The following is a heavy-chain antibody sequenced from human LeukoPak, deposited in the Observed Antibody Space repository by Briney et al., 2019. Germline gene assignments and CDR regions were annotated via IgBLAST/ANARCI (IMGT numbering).Heavy chain of an antibody. Sequence: SETLSLTCTVSGGSISSYYWSWIRQPPGKGLEWIGYIYYSGGTNYNPSLKSRVTISVDTSKNQFSLKLSSVTAADTAVYYCARSSTVTTTVLAFDIWGQGTMVTVSS. V-gene: IGHV4-59*01. CDR1: GGSISSYY. CDR3: ARSSTVTTTVLAFDI. J-gene: IGHJ3*02. CDR2: IYYSGGT. D-gene: IGHD4-17*01.